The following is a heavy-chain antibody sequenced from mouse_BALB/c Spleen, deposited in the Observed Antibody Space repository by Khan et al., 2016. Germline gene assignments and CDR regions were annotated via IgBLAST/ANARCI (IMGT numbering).Heavy chain of an antibody. D-gene: IGHD1-2*01. V-gene: IGHV4-1*02. CDR2: INPDSSTI. Sequence: EVKLLESGGGLVQPGGSLKLSCAASGFDFSRYWMSWVRQAPGKGLEWIGEINPDSSTINYTPSLKDKFIISRDNAKNTLYLQMSKVRSEDTALYYCARLHYYGRFACWCQGTLVTVSA. CDR3: ARLHYYGRFAC. J-gene: IGHJ3*01. CDR1: GFDFSRYW.